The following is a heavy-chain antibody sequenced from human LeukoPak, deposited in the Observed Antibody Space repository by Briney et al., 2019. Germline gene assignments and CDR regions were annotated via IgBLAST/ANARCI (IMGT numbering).Heavy chain of an antibody. V-gene: IGHV1-3*01. CDR1: GYTFSSYV. CDR3: AEDRGGAGDFDY. D-gene: IGHD3-16*01. CDR2: VIPDTGNT. Sequence: ASVKVSCKAAGYTFSSYVIHWVRHAPGQRLEWLGWVIPDTGNTEYSQKFQGRVAITSDTSTSTAYMELSGLRSEDTAVYYCAEDRGGAGDFDYWGQGTLVTVSP. J-gene: IGHJ4*02.